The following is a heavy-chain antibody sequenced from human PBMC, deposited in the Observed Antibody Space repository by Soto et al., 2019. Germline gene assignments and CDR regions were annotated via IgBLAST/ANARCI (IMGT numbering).Heavy chain of an antibody. CDR1: GYTFTNND. J-gene: IGHJ4*02. CDR3: VRAPLDYYSADYFDN. V-gene: IGHV1-8*01. D-gene: IGHD2-21*01. CDR2: MNPYSGNT. Sequence: QVQLVQSGAELKRPGASVKVSSKASGYTFTNNDINWVRQSTGQGLEWMGWMNPYSGNTGYAQKFQGRVTMTRDNSITTAYMELSSLRSEDTAVYYCVRAPLDYYSADYFDNWGQGTLVTVSS.